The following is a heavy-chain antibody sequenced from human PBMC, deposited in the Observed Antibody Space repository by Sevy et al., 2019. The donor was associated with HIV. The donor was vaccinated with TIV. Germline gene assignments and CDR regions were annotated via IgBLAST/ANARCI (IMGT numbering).Heavy chain of an antibody. CDR3: ARQGIAVAGLPPYYYGMDV. CDR2: IYYSGST. V-gene: IGHV4-39*01. CDR1: GGSISSSSYY. J-gene: IGHJ6*02. D-gene: IGHD6-19*01. Sequence: SETLSLTCTVSGGSISSSSYYWGWIHQPPGKGLEWIGSIYYSGSTYYNPSLKSRVTISVDTSKNQFSLKLSSVTAADTAVYYCARQGIAVAGLPPYYYGMDVWGQGTTVTVSS.